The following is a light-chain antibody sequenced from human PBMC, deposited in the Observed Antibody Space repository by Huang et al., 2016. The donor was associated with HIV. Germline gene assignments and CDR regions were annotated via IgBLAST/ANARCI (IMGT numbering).Light chain of an antibody. Sequence: DIQMTQSPSSVSASVGDRVTITCRASQCISNWLAWYQQKPGKAPKLLIYAASSLQSGVPSRFSGSGSGTDFTLTISSLQPEDFATYYCQQANSFLITFGQGTRLEIK. CDR2: AAS. CDR3: QQANSFLIT. V-gene: IGKV1-12*01. J-gene: IGKJ5*01. CDR1: QCISNW.